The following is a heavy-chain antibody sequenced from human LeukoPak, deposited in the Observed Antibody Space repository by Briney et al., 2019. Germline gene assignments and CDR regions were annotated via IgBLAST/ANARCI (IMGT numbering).Heavy chain of an antibody. CDR1: GGSLSPHY. D-gene: IGHD2-15*01. CDR3: ARRDSDFDY. Sequence: SETLSLTCAVSGGSLSPHYWSWIRRPLGKGLEWIGEINNRGTTNYSPSLRGRATISVDTSKNQFSLRLTSVTAADTAVYYCARRDSDFDYWGQGTLVTVSS. CDR2: INNRGTT. V-gene: IGHV4-34*01. J-gene: IGHJ4*02.